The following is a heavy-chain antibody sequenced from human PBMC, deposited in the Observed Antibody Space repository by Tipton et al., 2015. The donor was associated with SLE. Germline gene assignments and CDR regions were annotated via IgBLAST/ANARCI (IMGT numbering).Heavy chain of an antibody. Sequence: TLSLTCTVSGGSISSSSYYWGWIRQPAGKGLEWIGRLYTSGSTNYNPSLKSRVTISVDTSKNQFSLKLNSVTAADTAVYYCARVVPGSHFDYWGQGTLVTVSS. CDR3: ARVVPGSHFDY. J-gene: IGHJ4*02. V-gene: IGHV4-61*02. CDR1: GGSISSSSYY. D-gene: IGHD2-2*01. CDR2: LYTSGST.